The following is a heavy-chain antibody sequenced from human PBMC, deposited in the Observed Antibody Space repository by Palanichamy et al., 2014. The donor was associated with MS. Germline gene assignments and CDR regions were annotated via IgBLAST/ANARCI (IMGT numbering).Heavy chain of an antibody. Sequence: QVQLVESGGGVIQPGRSLRLSCVGSGFTFSRTGMHWVRQAPGKGLEWVAVISYDGSNKYSADSLKGRFTISRDNSKNTLYLQMNSLRAEDTAVYYCAKEDIVVLPAAIGIDFWGQGTQVTVSS. CDR1: GFTFSRTG. CDR3: AKEDIVVLPAAIGIDF. V-gene: IGHV3-30*18. CDR2: ISYDGSNK. J-gene: IGHJ4*02. D-gene: IGHD2-2*02.